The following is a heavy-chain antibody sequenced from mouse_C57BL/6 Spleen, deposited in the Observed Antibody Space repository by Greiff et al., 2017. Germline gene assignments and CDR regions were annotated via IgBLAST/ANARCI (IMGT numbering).Heavy chain of an antibody. CDR3: ARGSAGTDAMDY. V-gene: IGHV1-54*01. CDR2: INPGSGGT. D-gene: IGHD4-1*01. Sequence: VQLQQSGAELVRPGTSVKVSCKASGYAFTNYLMEWVKQRPGQGLEWIGVINPGSGGTNYNEKFKGKATLTADKSSSTAYMQLSSLTSEDSAVYFCARGSAGTDAMDYWGQGTSGTVSS. J-gene: IGHJ4*01. CDR1: GYAFTNYL.